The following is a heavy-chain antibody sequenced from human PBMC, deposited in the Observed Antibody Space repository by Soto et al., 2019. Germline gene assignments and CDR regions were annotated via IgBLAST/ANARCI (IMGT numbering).Heavy chain of an antibody. J-gene: IGHJ4*02. CDR2: ISNNGDTA. D-gene: IGHD3-16*02. V-gene: IGHV3-23*01. CDR3: AKSRVFIGAIVTLLDS. CDR1: EFTYSTDA. Sequence: GGSLRLSCAASEFTYSTDAMSWVRQAPRKGLEWVASISNNGDTAYYADSVKGRFTISRGNSENTLYLQMNGLRADDTALYFCAKSRVFIGAIVTLLDSWGQGTQVTVSS.